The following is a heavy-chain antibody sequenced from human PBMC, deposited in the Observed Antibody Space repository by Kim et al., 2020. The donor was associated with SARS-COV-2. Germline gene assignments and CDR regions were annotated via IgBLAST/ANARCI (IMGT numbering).Heavy chain of an antibody. D-gene: IGHD3-10*01. CDR2: IYYSGST. CDR1: GGSISSSSYY. Sequence: SETLSLTCTVSGGSISSSSYYWGWIRQPPGKGLEWIGSIYYSGSTYYNPSLKSRVTISVDTSKNQFSLKLSSVTAADTAVYYCASDSTGGSGYPITMVQGVIPYYYYGMDVWGQGTTVTVSS. CDR3: ASDSTGGSGYPITMVQGVIPYYYYGMDV. J-gene: IGHJ6*02. V-gene: IGHV4-39*01.